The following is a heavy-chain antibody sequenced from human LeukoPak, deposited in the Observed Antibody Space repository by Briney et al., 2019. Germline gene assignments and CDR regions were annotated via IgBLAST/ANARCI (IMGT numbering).Heavy chain of an antibody. D-gene: IGHD2-15*01. CDR2: ISGSGDGT. V-gene: IGHV3-23*01. J-gene: IGHJ4*02. Sequence: GGSLRLSCAASGFTFSSYAMSWVRQAPGKELEWVSGISGSGDGTYSADSVKGRFTISRDNSKNTLYLQMNSLRVEDTAFYYCAKTRSVVVAAAINYWSQGTLVTVSS. CDR1: GFTFSSYA. CDR3: AKTRSVVVAAAINY.